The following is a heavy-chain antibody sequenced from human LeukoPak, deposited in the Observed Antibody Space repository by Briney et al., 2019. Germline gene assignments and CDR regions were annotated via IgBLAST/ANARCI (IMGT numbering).Heavy chain of an antibody. J-gene: IGHJ4*02. V-gene: IGHV1-46*01. CDR3: ARVRRGIAANYFDY. D-gene: IGHD6-13*01. Sequence: ASVKVSCKASGYTFTSYYMHWVRQAPGQGLEWMGIINPSGSSTSYPQQFQGRVTMTTDTSTSTVYMELSSLRAEDTAVYYCARVRRGIAANYFDYWGQGTLVTVSS. CDR2: INPSGSST. CDR1: GYTFTSYY.